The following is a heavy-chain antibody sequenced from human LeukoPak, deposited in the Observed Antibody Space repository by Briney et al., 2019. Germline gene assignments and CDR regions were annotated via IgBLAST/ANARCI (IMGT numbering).Heavy chain of an antibody. D-gene: IGHD2-15*01. V-gene: IGHV1-2*02. CDR2: INPNSGGT. CDR1: GGTFSSYA. Sequence: ASVKVSCKASGGTFSSYAISWVRQAPGQGLEWMGWINPNSGGTNYAQKFQGRVTMTRDTSISTAYMELSRLRSDDTAVYYCARYGGYCSGGSCAYGMDVWGQGTTVTVSS. J-gene: IGHJ6*02. CDR3: ARYGGYCSGGSCAYGMDV.